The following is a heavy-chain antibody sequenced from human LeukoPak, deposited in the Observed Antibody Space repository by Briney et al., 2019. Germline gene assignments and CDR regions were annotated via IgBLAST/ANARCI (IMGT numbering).Heavy chain of an antibody. Sequence: PGGSLRLSCAASGFTFSSYSMNWVRQAPGKGLEWVSYISSSSSTIYYADSVKGRFTISRDNAKNSLYLQMNSLRAEDTAVYYCARRSGYDSGTAMANVYYYYYYYMDVWGKGTTVTVSS. J-gene: IGHJ6*03. V-gene: IGHV3-48*01. D-gene: IGHD5-12*01. CDR3: ARRSGYDSGTAMANVYYYYYYYMDV. CDR1: GFTFSSYS. CDR2: ISSSSSTI.